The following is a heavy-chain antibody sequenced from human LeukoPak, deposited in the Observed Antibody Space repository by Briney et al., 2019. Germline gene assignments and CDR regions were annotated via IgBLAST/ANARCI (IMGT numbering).Heavy chain of an antibody. CDR3: ARGYYDSSGYYYFGY. CDR2: IYYSGST. J-gene: IGHJ4*02. CDR1: GGSISSYY. V-gene: IGHV4-59*01. D-gene: IGHD3-22*01. Sequence: PSETLSLTCTVSGGSISSYYWSWIRQPPGKGLEWIGYIYYSGSTTSNPSLKSRVTISTDTSKNQFSLKLSSVTAADTAVYYCARGYYDSSGYYYFGYWGQGTLVTVSS.